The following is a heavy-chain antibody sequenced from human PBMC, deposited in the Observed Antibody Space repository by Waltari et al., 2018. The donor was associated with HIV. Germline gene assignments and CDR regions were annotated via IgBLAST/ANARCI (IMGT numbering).Heavy chain of an antibody. Sequence: QVHLVQSGTEVKKPGASVKVSCKISGYTLTDLSIHWVRQAPGKELEWVGRFDPENGEALYAQKLQGRVTMTEDTSTDTAYMELSSLRSEDMAVYYCATNEYGPDYYYGMDVWGQGTTVTVSS. CDR2: FDPENGEA. D-gene: IGHD1-1*01. J-gene: IGHJ6*02. V-gene: IGHV1-24*01. CDR3: ATNEYGPDYYYGMDV. CDR1: GYTLTDLS.